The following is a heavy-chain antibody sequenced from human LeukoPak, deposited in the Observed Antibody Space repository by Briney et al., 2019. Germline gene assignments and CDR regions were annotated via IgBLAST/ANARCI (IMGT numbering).Heavy chain of an antibody. Sequence: GGSLRLSCAASGFTFSSFNMNWVRHTPGRGLEWISYISSSSSTIYYADSVKGRFTISRDNAKSSLYLQMNSLRDEDTAVYYCARYPSVAATGWGRWFDHWGQGTLVTVSS. CDR3: ARYPSVAATGWGRWFDH. CDR2: ISSSSSTI. D-gene: IGHD6-13*01. V-gene: IGHV3-48*02. CDR1: GFTFSSFN. J-gene: IGHJ5*02.